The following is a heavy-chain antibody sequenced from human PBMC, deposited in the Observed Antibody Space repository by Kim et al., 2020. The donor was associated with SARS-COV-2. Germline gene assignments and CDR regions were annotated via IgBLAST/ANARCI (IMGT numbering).Heavy chain of an antibody. D-gene: IGHD3-3*01. Sequence: NPSLKSRVTISVDTSKNQFSLKLSSVTAADTAVYYCASGYDFWSGYYFDYWGQGTLVTVSS. CDR3: ASGYDFWSGYYFDY. J-gene: IGHJ4*02. V-gene: IGHV4-34*01.